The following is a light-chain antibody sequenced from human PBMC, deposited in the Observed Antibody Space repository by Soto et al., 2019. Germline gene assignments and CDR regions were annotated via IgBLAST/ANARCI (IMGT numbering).Light chain of an antibody. V-gene: IGLV3-21*04. CDR2: YDS. Sequence: SYELTQPPSVSVDPGKTASITCGGNNIAIKSVHWYQQKSGQAPVLVIYYDSDRPSGIPERFSGSKSGNTATLTISRVEAGDEADYYCQVWDSTSDHWVFGGGTQLTVL. CDR1: NIAIKS. CDR3: QVWDSTSDHWV. J-gene: IGLJ3*02.